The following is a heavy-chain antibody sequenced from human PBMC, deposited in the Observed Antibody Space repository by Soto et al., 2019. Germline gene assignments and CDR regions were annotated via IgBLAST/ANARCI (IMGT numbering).Heavy chain of an antibody. V-gene: IGHV3-30-3*02. J-gene: IGHJ5*02. CDR3: AKDRMGASGWFDP. CDR2: TSYDGSNK. Sequence: GGSLRLSCAASGFTFSSYAMHWVRQAPGKGLEWVAVTSYDGSNKYYADSVKGRFTISRDNSKNTLYLQMNSLRAEDAAIYYCAKDRMGASGWFDPWGQGTLVTVSS. CDR1: GFTFSSYA. D-gene: IGHD1-26*01.